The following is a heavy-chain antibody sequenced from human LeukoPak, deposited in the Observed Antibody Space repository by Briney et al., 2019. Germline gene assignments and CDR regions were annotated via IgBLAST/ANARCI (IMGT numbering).Heavy chain of an antibody. CDR2: IYPGDSDT. J-gene: IGHJ6*03. CDR3: ARSIAARPPPYYYYYYYMDV. CDR1: GYSFTSYW. Sequence: GESLKISCKGSGYSFTSYWIGWVRQMPGKGLEWMGIIYPGDSDTRYSPSFQCQVTISADKSISTAYLQWSSLKASDTAMYYCARSIAARPPPYYYYYYYMDVWGKGTTVTVSS. V-gene: IGHV5-51*01. D-gene: IGHD6-6*01.